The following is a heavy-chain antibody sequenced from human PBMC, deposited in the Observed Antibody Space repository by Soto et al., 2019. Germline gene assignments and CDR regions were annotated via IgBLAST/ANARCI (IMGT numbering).Heavy chain of an antibody. CDR3: ARVSSSIVVVPDYGMDV. D-gene: IGHD2-15*01. CDR2: ISGKNGNT. J-gene: IGHJ6*02. CDR1: GYTFISHG. V-gene: IGHV1-18*04. Sequence: QVQLVQSGVEVKKPGASVKVSCKASGYTFISHGISWVRQAPGQGLEWMGWISGKNGNTNYAQKLQGRVTLTTDTSTSTAYMELRRLRSDDTAVYYCARVSSSIVVVPDYGMDVWGQGTTGTVSS.